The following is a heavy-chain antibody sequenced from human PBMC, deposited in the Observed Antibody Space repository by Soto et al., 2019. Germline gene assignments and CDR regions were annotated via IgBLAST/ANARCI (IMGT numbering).Heavy chain of an antibody. D-gene: IGHD3-22*01. J-gene: IGHJ4*02. CDR2: VYPGDSDT. CDR1: GYSFSSHG. CDR3: ASCSSGYFYFDS. Sequence: GESLKISCEGSGYSFSSHGIGWVRQMPGKGLEWMGIVYPGDSDTRYSPSFQGQVTISADKSISTAYLQWSSLRASDTAMYYCASCSSGYFYFDSWGQGTMVTVSS. V-gene: IGHV5-51*01.